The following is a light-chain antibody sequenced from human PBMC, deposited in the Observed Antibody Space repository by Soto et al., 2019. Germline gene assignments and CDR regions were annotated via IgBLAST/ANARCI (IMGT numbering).Light chain of an antibody. V-gene: IGLV2-23*01. Sequence: QSVLTQPASVSGSPGQSITISCTGTSSDVGSYNLVSWYQQHPGKAPKLMIYEGSKRPSGVSNRFSVSKSGNTASLTISGLKAEDEDDYYCCSYAGSSTWVFGGGTKLTVL. CDR2: EGS. CDR1: SSDVGSYNL. CDR3: CSYAGSSTWV. J-gene: IGLJ3*02.